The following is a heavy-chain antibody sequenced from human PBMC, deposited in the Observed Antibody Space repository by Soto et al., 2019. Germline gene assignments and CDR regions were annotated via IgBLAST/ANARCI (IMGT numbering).Heavy chain of an antibody. CDR1: GYTLTELS. D-gene: IGHD3-22*01. CDR2: FDPEEGET. V-gene: IGHV1-24*01. Sequence: GAAGKVSCKGSGYTLTELSMQWGRQAPGKREERKGGFDPEEGETKYAQKVQGRGTMTEDTSTDTAYMELSSLRSEDTAVYYCATGDLFVSSGYFSRRFDYWGHGTLFTVSS. J-gene: IGHJ4*01. CDR3: ATGDLFVSSGYFSRRFDY.